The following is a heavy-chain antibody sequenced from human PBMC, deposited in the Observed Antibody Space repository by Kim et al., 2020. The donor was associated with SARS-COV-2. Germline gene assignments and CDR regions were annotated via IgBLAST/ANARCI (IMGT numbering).Heavy chain of an antibody. D-gene: IGHD4-4*01. CDR2: IIDSGTTI. CDR3: ARGPNYSPFDY. J-gene: IGHJ4*02. V-gene: IGHV3-48*03. CDR1: GFTFSSYE. Sequence: GGSLRHSCTASGFTFSSYEMNWVRQAPGKGLEWVSYIIDSGTTIYYADSVRGRFTISRDNDKNSLFLQMNSLRAEDTAVYYCARGPNYSPFDYWGQGTLVTVSS.